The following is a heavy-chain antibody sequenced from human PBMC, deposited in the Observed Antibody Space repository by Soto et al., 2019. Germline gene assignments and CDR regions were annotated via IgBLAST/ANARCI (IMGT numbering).Heavy chain of an antibody. D-gene: IGHD6-19*01. CDR2: INAGNGNT. J-gene: IGHJ4*02. CDR1: GYTFTGYA. CDR3: ARAVAVPADFDY. V-gene: IGHV1-3*05. Sequence: QVQLVQSGAEEKKPGASVKVSCKASGYTFTGYAMHWVRQAPGQRLEWMGWINAGNGNTKYSQKFQGRVTITRDTSASTAYVELSILSSEDTAVYYCARAVAVPADFDYRGQGALVTVSS.